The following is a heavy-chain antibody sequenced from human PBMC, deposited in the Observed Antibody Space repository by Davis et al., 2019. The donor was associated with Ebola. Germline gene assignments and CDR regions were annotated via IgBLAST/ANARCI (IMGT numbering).Heavy chain of an antibody. CDR2: IRSKAYGGTT. V-gene: IGHV3-49*04. CDR3: TTDPHSSSWPYYFDY. CDR1: GFTFGDYA. Sequence: GGSLRLSCTASGFTFGDYAMSWVRQAPGKGLEWVGFIRSKAYGGTTEYAASVKGRFTISRDDSKNTLYLQMNSLKTEDTAVYYCTTDPHSSSWPYYFDYWGQGTLVTVSS. J-gene: IGHJ4*02. D-gene: IGHD6-13*01.